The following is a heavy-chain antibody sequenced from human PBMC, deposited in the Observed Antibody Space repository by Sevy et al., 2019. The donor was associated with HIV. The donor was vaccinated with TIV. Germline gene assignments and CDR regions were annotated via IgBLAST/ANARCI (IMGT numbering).Heavy chain of an antibody. CDR2: ISTSSSYT. Sequence: GGSLRLSCAASGFTFSDYYMSWIRQAPGKGLEWVSYISTSSSYTNYANSVKGRFTISRDNAKSSLYLHMNSLSAEDTAVYYCARARYTSGWGYFDYWGQGTLVTVSS. J-gene: IGHJ4*02. CDR3: ARARYTSGWGYFDY. D-gene: IGHD6-19*01. CDR1: GFTFSDYY. V-gene: IGHV3-11*06.